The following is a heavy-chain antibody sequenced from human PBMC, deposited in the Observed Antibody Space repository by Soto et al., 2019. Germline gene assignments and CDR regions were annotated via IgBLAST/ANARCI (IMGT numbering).Heavy chain of an antibody. D-gene: IGHD3-3*01. V-gene: IGHV1-3*01. Sequence: QVQLVQSGAEVKKPGASVKVSCKASGYTFTRYAMHWVRQAPGQRLEWMGWINAGNGNTKYSQKFQGRVTITRDTSASTAYMELSSLRSEDTAVYYCARDLSGVVITPYLDYWGQGTLVTVSS. CDR2: INAGNGNT. CDR3: ARDLSGVVITPYLDY. J-gene: IGHJ4*02. CDR1: GYTFTRYA.